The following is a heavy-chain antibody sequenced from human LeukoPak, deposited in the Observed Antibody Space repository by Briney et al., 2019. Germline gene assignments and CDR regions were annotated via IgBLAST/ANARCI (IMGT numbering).Heavy chain of an antibody. CDR2: LSSSSSYI. CDR3: ARESAAITN. CDR1: VFTFSNYS. J-gene: IGHJ4*02. D-gene: IGHD2-2*02. Sequence: GGSLTLSCPSSVFTFSNYSMNWVRQAPGKGREGVSSLSSSSSYIYYADSVKGRFTISRDNAKNSLYLQMNSLRAEDTAVYYCARESAAITNWGQGTLVTVSS. V-gene: IGHV3-21*01.